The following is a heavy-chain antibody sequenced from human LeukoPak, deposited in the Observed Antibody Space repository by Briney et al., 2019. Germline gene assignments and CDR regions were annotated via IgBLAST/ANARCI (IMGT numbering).Heavy chain of an antibody. J-gene: IGHJ4*02. CDR2: IKEDGGDK. Sequence: GGSLRLSCAASGFTFSSYWMSWVRQAPGKGVERVASIKEDGGDKYCVDSVRGRFTISSDNAKNSLYLQMNSLRAEDTAVYYCARDLWGSSGSGFDYWGQGTLVTVSS. V-gene: IGHV3-7*04. D-gene: IGHD3-16*01. CDR3: ARDLWGSSGSGFDY. CDR1: GFTFSSYW.